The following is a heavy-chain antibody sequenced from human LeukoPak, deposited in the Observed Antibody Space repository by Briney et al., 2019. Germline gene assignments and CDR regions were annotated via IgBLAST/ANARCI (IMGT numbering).Heavy chain of an antibody. CDR3: ARSIPTFGTAVAGYHFFDF. J-gene: IGHJ4*02. D-gene: IGHD6-19*01. CDR2: VYHSGST. V-gene: IGHV4-59*08. CDR1: GGSIRTYY. Sequence: SETLTLTCTVSGGSIRTYYWSWIRQSPGKGLEWIGYVYHSGSTNYNPSLRSRATMSVDTSENQFSLRLISVTAADTAMYYCARSIPTFGTAVAGYHFFDFWGQGTLVTVSS.